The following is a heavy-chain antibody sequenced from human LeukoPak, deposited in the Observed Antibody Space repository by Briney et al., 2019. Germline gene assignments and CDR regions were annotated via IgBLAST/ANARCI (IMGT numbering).Heavy chain of an antibody. D-gene: IGHD1-20*01. J-gene: IGHJ4*02. CDR3: AKDETLSGINYFAY. Sequence: GGSLRLSCAVSGFSFSTYAMSWARQAPGEGLEWVSGITGSGTGTYYADSVKGRFTISRDNSRNTLYLEMSNLRAEDTAIYYCAKDETLSGINYFAYWGQGTLVTVSS. V-gene: IGHV3-23*01. CDR1: GFSFSTYA. CDR2: ITGSGTGT.